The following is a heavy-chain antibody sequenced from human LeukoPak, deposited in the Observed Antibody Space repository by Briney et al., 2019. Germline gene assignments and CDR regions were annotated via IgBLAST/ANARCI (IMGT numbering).Heavy chain of an antibody. Sequence: GGSLRLSCAASGFTFSSYWMNWVRQSPGKGLEWVANINERGSVQHYVDSVEGRFTISRDNAKNSVFLQMSSLRADESAVYYCASGSSTWSTMGLYFDHWGQGALVTVSS. V-gene: IGHV3-7*01. D-gene: IGHD6-13*01. CDR1: GFTFSSYW. CDR2: INERGSVQ. CDR3: ASGSSTWSTMGLYFDH. J-gene: IGHJ4*02.